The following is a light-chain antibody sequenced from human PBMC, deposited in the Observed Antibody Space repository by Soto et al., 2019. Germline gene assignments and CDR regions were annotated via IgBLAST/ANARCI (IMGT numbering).Light chain of an antibody. CDR1: QSISNY. CDR2: AAF. V-gene: IGKV1-39*01. Sequence: DIQMTQSPSSLSASVGDRVTITCRTSQSISNYLNWYQQKPGKAPKVLIYAAFSLQSGVPPRFSGSGSGTDFTLTISSLQPEDFATYYCQQSYSTPQTFGQETRLEIK. CDR3: QQSYSTPQT. J-gene: IGKJ5*01.